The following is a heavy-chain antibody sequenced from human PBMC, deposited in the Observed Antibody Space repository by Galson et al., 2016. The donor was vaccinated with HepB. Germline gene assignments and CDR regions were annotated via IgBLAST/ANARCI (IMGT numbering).Heavy chain of an antibody. CDR1: GFTFSDYA. J-gene: IGHJ2*01. CDR3: ARDGAPPRQCYWCFPL. V-gene: IGHV3-30*10. D-gene: IGHD3-10*01. Sequence: SLRLSCAVSGFTFSDYAMHWLRQAPGKGLEWVSLISYDGRDEFYTDSVKGRFTVSRDNSRDTMYLQMMSLKPEDTAMYYGARDGAPPRQCYWCFPLWGLGTLLSVAS. CDR2: ISYDGRDE.